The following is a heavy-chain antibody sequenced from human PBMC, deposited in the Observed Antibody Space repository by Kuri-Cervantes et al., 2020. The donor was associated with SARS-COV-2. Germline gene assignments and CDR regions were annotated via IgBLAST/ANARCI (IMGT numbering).Heavy chain of an antibody. D-gene: IGHD3-3*01. CDR3: ARARRTGEDFTFWSGFYKRNHYYYYYMDV. Sequence: ESLKISCAVSGYSISSYYWSWIRQPAGKGLEWIGRIYTSGSTNYNPSLKSRVTMSVDTSKNQFSLKLSSVTAADTAVYYCARARRTGEDFTFWSGFYKRNHYYYYYMDVWGKGTTVTVSS. V-gene: IGHV4-4*07. CDR2: IYTSGST. J-gene: IGHJ6*03. CDR1: GYSISSYY.